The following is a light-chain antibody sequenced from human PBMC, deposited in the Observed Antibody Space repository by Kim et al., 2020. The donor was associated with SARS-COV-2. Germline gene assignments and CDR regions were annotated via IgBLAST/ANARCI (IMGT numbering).Light chain of an antibody. J-gene: IGLJ3*02. CDR2: SNN. CDR3: AAWDDSLNAWV. Sequence: QSVLTQPPSASGTPGQRVTISCSGSSSNIGSNNVNWYQQLPGTAPKLLIYSNNQRPSGVPDRFSGSKSGTSASLAISGLQSEDEADYYCAAWDDSLNAWVFGGWTQLTVL. CDR1: SSNIGSNN. V-gene: IGLV1-44*01.